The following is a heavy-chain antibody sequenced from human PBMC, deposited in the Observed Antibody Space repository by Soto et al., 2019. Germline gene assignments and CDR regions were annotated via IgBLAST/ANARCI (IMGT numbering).Heavy chain of an antibody. V-gene: IGHV1-69*13. Sequence: ASVKVSCKASGGTFSSYAISWVRQAPGQGLEWMGGIIPIFGTANYAQKFQGRVTITADESTSTAYMELSSLRSEDTAVYYCARVLVGATPLFDYWGQGTLVTVSS. J-gene: IGHJ4*02. CDR2: IIPIFGTA. CDR1: GGTFSSYA. D-gene: IGHD1-26*01. CDR3: ARVLVGATPLFDY.